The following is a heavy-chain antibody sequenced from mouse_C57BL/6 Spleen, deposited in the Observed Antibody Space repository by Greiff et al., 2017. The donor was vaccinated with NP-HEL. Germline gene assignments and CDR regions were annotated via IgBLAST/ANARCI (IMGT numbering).Heavy chain of an antibody. Sequence: QLQQPGAELVMPGASVKLSCKASGYTFTSYWMHWVKQRPGQGLEWIGEIDPSDSYTNYNQKFKGKSTLTVDKSSSTAYMQLSSLTSEDSAVYYCARRGYGNLYWYFDVWGTGTTVTVSS. V-gene: IGHV1-69*01. CDR1: GYTFTSYW. CDR2: IDPSDSYT. D-gene: IGHD2-1*01. J-gene: IGHJ1*03. CDR3: ARRGYGNLYWYFDV.